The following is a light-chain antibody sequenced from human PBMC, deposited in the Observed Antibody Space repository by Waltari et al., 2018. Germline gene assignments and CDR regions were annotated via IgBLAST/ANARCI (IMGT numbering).Light chain of an antibody. CDR2: DVN. Sequence: QSALTQPAPVSGSPGQSITISCTGTSSAFGTYNLVSWYQQHPGIAPKLIIYDVNKRPSGVSNRFSGSKSGNTASLTISGLQAEDEADYYCCSYVGDYVFGTATKVTVL. J-gene: IGLJ1*01. CDR3: CSYVGDYV. V-gene: IGLV2-23*02. CDR1: SSAFGTYNL.